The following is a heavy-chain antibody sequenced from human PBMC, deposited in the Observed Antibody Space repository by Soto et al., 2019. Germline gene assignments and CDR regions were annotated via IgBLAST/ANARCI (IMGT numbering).Heavy chain of an antibody. J-gene: IGHJ4*02. CDR2: TTGTSVRT. CDR1: GFTFSTYA. CDR3: AKLRGWLGVGANSGRDFDS. Sequence: EVQLLESGGGVVQPGGSLRLSCAASGFTFSTYAMSWVRQAPGKGLEWVSGTTGTSVRTSYADSVQGRFTISRDNSNNSLFLQMHSLRAEDSALYYCAKLRGWLGVGANSGRDFDSWGQGTLVTVSS. V-gene: IGHV3-23*01. D-gene: IGHD1-26*01.